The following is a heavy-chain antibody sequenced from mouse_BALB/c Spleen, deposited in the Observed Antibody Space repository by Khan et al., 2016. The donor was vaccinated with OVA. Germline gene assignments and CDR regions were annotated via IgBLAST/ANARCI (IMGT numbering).Heavy chain of an antibody. CDR2: IWGDGST. CDR1: GFSLTSYG. D-gene: IGHD1-1*01. J-gene: IGHJ4*01. V-gene: IGHV2-3*01. CDR3: AKFTPDYYSMDY. Sequence: QVQLKQSGPGLVAPSQSLSITCTVSGFSLTSYGVNWVRQPPGKGLEWLGVIWGDGSTNYHSALISRLIISKDNSKGQVFLQMNSLQTDDTATYYCAKFTPDYYSMDYWGQGTSVTVSS.